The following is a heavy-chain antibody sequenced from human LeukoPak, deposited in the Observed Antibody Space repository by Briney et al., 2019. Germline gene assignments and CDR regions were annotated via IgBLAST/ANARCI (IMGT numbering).Heavy chain of an antibody. D-gene: IGHD3-22*01. CDR2: IKQDGSQT. CDR3: ARESAGHAGSGYSLVDFDY. CDR1: GFTFRSYW. Sequence: GGSLRLSCAASGFTFRSYWMSWVRQAPGKGLEGVATIKQDGSQTYYVDSVKGRFTISRHNARNSLYLQMNSLRGEDTAVYYCARESAGHAGSGYSLVDFDYWDQGTLVTVSS. J-gene: IGHJ4*02. V-gene: IGHV3-7*01.